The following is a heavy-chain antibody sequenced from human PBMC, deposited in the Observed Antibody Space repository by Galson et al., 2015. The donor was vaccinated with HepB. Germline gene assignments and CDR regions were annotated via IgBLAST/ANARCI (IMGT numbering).Heavy chain of an antibody. Sequence: LRLSCAASGFTFSSYGMHWVRQAPGKGLEWVAVMSYDGSNKYYADSVKGRFTISRDNSKSTLYLQMNSLRAEDTAVYYCAKRIAAAGSTFDYWGQGTLVTVSS. CDR1: GFTFSSYG. V-gene: IGHV3-30*18. J-gene: IGHJ4*02. D-gene: IGHD6-13*01. CDR2: MSYDGSNK. CDR3: AKRIAAAGSTFDY.